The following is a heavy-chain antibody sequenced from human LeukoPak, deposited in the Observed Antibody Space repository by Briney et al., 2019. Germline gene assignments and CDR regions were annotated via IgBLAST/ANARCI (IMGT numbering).Heavy chain of an antibody. D-gene: IGHD3-10*01. CDR3: ARDRSGILGYYYNGMDV. V-gene: IGHV1-2*06. J-gene: IGHJ6*02. CDR2: ISPNSGVT. Sequence: ASVKVSCKASGYTFTSYGISWVRQAPGQGLEWMGRISPNSGVTNYAQKFQGRVTMTRHTSITTAHMELSRLRSDDTAVYYCARDRSGILGYYYNGMDVWGQGTTVTVSS. CDR1: GYTFTSYG.